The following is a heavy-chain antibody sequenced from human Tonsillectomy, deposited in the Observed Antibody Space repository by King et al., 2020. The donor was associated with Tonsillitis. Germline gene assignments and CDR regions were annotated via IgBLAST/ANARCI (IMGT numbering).Heavy chain of an antibody. D-gene: IGHD6-13*01. V-gene: IGHV1-46*01. Sequence: VQLVQSGAEVKKPGASVKVSCKASGYTFTSYYMHWVRQAPGQGLEWMGIINPSGGSASYAQKFQGRVTMTRDTSTSTVYMELSSLRSEDTAVYYCARAIPYSRDYYYYMDVWGKGTTVTVSS. CDR3: ARAIPYSRDYYYYMDV. CDR2: INPSGGSA. CDR1: GYTFTSYY. J-gene: IGHJ6*03.